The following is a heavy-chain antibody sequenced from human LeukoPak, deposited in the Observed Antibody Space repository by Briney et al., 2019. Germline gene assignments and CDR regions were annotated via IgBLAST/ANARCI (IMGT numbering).Heavy chain of an antibody. D-gene: IGHD2-15*01. Sequence: SVKVSCKASGYIFTGYYMHWVRQAPGQGLEWMGGIIPIFGTANYAQKFQGRVTITADESTSTAYMELSSLRSEDTAVYYCARSREKKGYCSGGSCYSADYWGQGTLVTVSS. J-gene: IGHJ4*02. V-gene: IGHV1-69*13. CDR1: GYIFTGYY. CDR3: ARSREKKGYCSGGSCYSADY. CDR2: IIPIFGTA.